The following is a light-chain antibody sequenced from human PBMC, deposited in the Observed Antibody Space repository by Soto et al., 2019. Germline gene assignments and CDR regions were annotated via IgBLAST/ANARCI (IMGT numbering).Light chain of an antibody. CDR1: SSDVGGYNY. V-gene: IGLV2-8*01. CDR3: SPYAGSNNFV. CDR2: EVS. Sequence: QSALTQPPSASGSPGQSVTISCTGTSSDVGGYNYVSWYQQHPGKAPKLMIYEVSKRPSGVPDRFSGSKSGNTASLTVSGLQAEDEADYYCSPYAGSNNFVFGGGTKLTVL. J-gene: IGLJ2*01.